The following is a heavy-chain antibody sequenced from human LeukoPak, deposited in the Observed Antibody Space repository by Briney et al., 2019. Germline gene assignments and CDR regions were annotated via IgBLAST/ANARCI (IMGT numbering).Heavy chain of an antibody. CDR3: ARANYGLDY. CDR1: GDTFSDFS. CDR2: IIPIFGTT. J-gene: IGHJ4*02. V-gene: IGHV1-69*13. Sequence: SVKVSCKATGDTFSDFSISWVRQAPGQGLEWMGGIIPIFGTTNYAQKFQGRVTITADDSTRTVYLEVISVTFDDTAVYYCARANYGLDYCGQGTLVTVSS. D-gene: IGHD3-16*01.